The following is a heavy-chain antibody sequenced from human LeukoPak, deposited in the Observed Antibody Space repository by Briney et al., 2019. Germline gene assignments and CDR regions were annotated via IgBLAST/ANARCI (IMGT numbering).Heavy chain of an antibody. Sequence: SSVKVSCKASGYTFTGYYMHWVRQAPGQPLEWTGGIIPISGTANYAQKFQGRVTITADKSTSTAYMALSSLRSEDTVVYYCARESSVSRGWAFDIWGQGRMVTVSS. CDR1: GYTFTGYY. J-gene: IGHJ3*02. CDR2: IIPISGTA. CDR3: ARESSVSRGWAFDI. V-gene: IGHV1-69*06. D-gene: IGHD6-6*01.